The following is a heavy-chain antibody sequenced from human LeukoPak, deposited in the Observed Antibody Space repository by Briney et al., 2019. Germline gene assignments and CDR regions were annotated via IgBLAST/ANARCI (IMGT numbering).Heavy chain of an antibody. V-gene: IGHV3-30-3*01. J-gene: IGHJ5*01. CDR2: ISYDGGTK. CDR1: GFTFSSYA. D-gene: IGHD2-2*02. CDR3: VRDAQLLYGNWFSP. Sequence: GGSLRLSCVASGFTFSSYAMHWVRQAPGKGLEWVAAISYDGGTKYSADSVRGRFIISRDNSQSTLYLQMNSLRADDTAIYYCVRDAQLLYGNWFSPWGQGTLVNVSS.